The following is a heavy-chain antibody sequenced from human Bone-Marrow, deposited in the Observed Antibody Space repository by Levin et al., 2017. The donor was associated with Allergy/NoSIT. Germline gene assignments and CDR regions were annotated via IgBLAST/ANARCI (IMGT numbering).Heavy chain of an antibody. D-gene: IGHD2-21*02. CDR1: GGTFSSYA. CDR2: IIPIFGTA. V-gene: IGHV1-69*13. Sequence: ASVKVSCKASGGTFSSYAISWVRQAPGQGLEWMGGIIPIFGTANYAQKFQGRVTITADESTSTAYMELSSLRSEDTAVYYCASGGYCGGDCYHGGDYWGQGTLVTVSS. CDR3: ASGGYCGGDCYHGGDY. J-gene: IGHJ4*02.